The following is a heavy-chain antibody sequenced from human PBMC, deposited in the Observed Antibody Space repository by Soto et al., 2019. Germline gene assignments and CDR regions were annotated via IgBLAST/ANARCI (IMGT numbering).Heavy chain of an antibody. CDR1: GFSFTDAW. D-gene: IGHD1-26*01. Sequence: EVRLVESGGGLVEPGGSLRLSCAASGFSFTDAWMGWVRQAPGKGLEWVGRIKSRTHGGTADFPAPVKGRFSISRDDSKSLLYLQMSSLQTEDTAVYHCTSDVGHMSLPLFSSWGQGTLVTVSS. CDR2: IKSRTHGGTA. V-gene: IGHV3-15*01. J-gene: IGHJ5*02. CDR3: TSDVGHMSLPLFSS.